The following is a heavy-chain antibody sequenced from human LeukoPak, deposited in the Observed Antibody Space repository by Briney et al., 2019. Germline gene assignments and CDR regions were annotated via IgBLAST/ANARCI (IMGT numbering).Heavy chain of an antibody. J-gene: IGHJ4*02. D-gene: IGHD4-17*01. CDR3: ARENGDYSSNYFDY. CDR2: INPNSGGT. Sequence: ASVKVSCKASGYTFTSYAMNWVRQAAGQGLEWMGRINPNSGGTSFAQKFQGRVTMTRDTSVSTAYMGLSRLRSDDTAVYYCARENGDYSSNYFDYWGQGTLVTDSS. V-gene: IGHV1-2*06. CDR1: GYTFTSYA.